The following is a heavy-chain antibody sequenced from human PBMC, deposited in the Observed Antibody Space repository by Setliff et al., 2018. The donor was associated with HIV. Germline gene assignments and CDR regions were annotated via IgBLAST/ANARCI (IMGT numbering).Heavy chain of an antibody. V-gene: IGHV4-34*01. CDR2: INHSANT. CDR1: GGSFSGNY. D-gene: IGHD2-15*01. CDR3: ARSSLHCGGGSCYLTWFDP. J-gene: IGHJ5*02. Sequence: SETLSLTCAVYGGSFSGNYWNWIRQLPGKGLEWIGEINHSANTNYSPSLKSRVTISVDTSKNQFSLKLNSVTAADTAVYYCARSSLHCGGGSCYLTWFDPWGQGTLVTVSS.